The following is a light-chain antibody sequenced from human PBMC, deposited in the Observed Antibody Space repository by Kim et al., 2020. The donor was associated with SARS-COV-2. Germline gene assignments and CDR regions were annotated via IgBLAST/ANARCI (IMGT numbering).Light chain of an antibody. CDR2: GAY. V-gene: IGKV3-15*01. CDR3: QQYNNWPT. Sequence: IVITQSPATLSVSPGERATLSCMSSQSVCSNLAWYQKTPSQAPRLLIYGAYTRATGIPARFSGSGTGTEFTLTISSLQSEDVAVYYCQQYNNWPTFGQGTKVDIK. CDR1: QSVCSN. J-gene: IGKJ1*01.